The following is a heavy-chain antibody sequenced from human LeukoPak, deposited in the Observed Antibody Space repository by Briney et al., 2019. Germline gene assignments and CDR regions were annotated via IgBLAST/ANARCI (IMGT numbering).Heavy chain of an antibody. V-gene: IGHV4-39*07. CDR1: GGSISSSSYY. CDR3: ARDHVGTAMVLNWFDP. CDR2: IYHSGST. D-gene: IGHD5-18*01. Sequence: PSETLSLTCTVSGGSISSSSYYWGWIRQPPGKGLEWIGSIYHSGSTYYNPSLKSRVTISVDTSKNQFSLKLSSVTAADTAVYYCARDHVGTAMVLNWFDPWGQGTLVTVSS. J-gene: IGHJ5*02.